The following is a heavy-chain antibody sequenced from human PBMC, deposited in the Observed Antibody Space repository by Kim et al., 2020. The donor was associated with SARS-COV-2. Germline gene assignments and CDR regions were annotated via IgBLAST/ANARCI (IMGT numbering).Heavy chain of an antibody. J-gene: IGHJ3*02. D-gene: IGHD6-13*01. CDR2: ISAYNGNT. Sequence: ASVKVSCKASGYTFTSYGISWVRQAPGQGLEWMGWISAYNGNTNYAQKLQGRVTMTTDTSTSTAYMELRSLRSDGTAVYYCARDPPGVAAADDDAFDIWGQGTMVTVSS. CDR3: ARDPPGVAAADDDAFDI. V-gene: IGHV1-18*01. CDR1: GYTFTSYG.